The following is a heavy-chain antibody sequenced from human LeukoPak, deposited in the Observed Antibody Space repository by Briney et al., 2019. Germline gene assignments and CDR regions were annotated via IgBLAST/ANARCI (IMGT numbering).Heavy chain of an antibody. D-gene: IGHD2-21*02. CDR2: IYYSGST. CDR3: AREVSDHGGNWFDP. CDR1: GGSISSSSYY. Sequence: PSETLSLTCTVSGGSISSSSYYWGWIRQPPGKGLEWIGYIYYSGSTNYNPSLKSRVTISIDTSKNQFSLKLNSVTAADTAVYYCAREVSDHGGNWFDPWGQGTLVTVSS. J-gene: IGHJ5*02. V-gene: IGHV4-61*01.